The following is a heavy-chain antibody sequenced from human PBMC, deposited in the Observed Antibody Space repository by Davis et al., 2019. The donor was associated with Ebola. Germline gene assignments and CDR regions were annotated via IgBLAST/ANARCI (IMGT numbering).Heavy chain of an antibody. CDR3: ASGTYYRSGSYIDY. CDR2: VNPSGGST. J-gene: IGHJ4*02. Sequence: AASVKVSCKAFGYTFTSYYIHWVRQAPGQGLEWMGIVNPSGGSTTYAQKFQGRVPMTRDTSTSTVYMELSSLRSEDTAVYYCASGTYYRSGSYIDYWGQGTLVTVSS. CDR1: GYTFTSYY. V-gene: IGHV1-46*01. D-gene: IGHD3-10*01.